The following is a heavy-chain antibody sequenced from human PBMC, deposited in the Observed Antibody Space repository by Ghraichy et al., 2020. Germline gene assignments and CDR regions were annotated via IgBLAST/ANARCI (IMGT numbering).Heavy chain of an antibody. Sequence: GGSLRLSCAGSGFSFSDYGLHWVRQAPGKGLEWVAFIRCGRGNKHYADSVKGRFTISRDNAKNTLYLQMNSLRAEDTAVYYCARDTGYSSSWYPYYYYYYYMDVWGKGTTVTVSS. J-gene: IGHJ6*03. CDR2: IRCGRGNK. CDR1: GFSFSDYG. V-gene: IGHV3-30*02. CDR3: ARDTGYSSSWYPYYYYYYYMDV. D-gene: IGHD6-13*01.